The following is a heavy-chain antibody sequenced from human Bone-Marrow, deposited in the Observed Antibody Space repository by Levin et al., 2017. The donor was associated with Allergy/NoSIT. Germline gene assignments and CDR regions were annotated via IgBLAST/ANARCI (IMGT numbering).Heavy chain of an antibody. CDR2: IYYSGST. CDR3: ARVEGATCFDY. J-gene: IGHJ4*02. V-gene: IGHV4-30-4*01. CDR1: GGSISSGDYY. D-gene: IGHD1-26*01. Sequence: SETLSLTCTVSGGSISSGDYYWSWIRQPPGKGLEWIGYIYYSGSTYYNPSLKSRVTISVDTSKNQFSLKLSSVTAADTAVYYCARVEGATCFDYWGQGTLVTVSS.